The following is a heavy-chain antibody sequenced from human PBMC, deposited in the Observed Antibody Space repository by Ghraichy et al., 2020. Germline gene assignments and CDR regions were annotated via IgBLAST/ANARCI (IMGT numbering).Heavy chain of an antibody. Sequence: LSLTCAASGFTFSNYWMHWVRQPPGEGLVWVSRIKGDGSYINSADSVRGRFTISRDNALNKLHLQMDSLRVEDTAVYYCVRDGDRWYFDRWGRGTLVTVSS. CDR1: GFTFSNYW. CDR3: VRDGDRWYFDR. D-gene: IGHD7-27*01. V-gene: IGHV3-74*01. J-gene: IGHJ2*01. CDR2: IKGDGSYI.